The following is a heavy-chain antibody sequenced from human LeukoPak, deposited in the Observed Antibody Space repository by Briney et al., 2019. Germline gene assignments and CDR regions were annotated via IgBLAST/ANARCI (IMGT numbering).Heavy chain of an antibody. D-gene: IGHD3-16*01. CDR2: IYSSDTT. Sequence: PGGSLRLSCAASGFTFSGYAMNWVRQAPGKGLEWVSHIYSSDTTYADSVKGRFTISRDNAKNSLYLQMNSLRDEDTAVYYCARDLGVRNLYYYYGMDVWGQGTTVTVSS. CDR1: GFTFSGYA. J-gene: IGHJ6*02. V-gene: IGHV3-48*02. CDR3: ARDLGVRNLYYYYGMDV.